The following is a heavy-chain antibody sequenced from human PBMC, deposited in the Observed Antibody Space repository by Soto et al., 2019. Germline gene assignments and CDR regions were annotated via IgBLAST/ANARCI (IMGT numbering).Heavy chain of an antibody. D-gene: IGHD5-18*01. V-gene: IGHV3-30-3*01. J-gene: IGHJ1*01. Sequence: QVQLVESGGGVVQPGRSLRLSCAASGFTFNTYTMHWVRQAPHKGLEWVSVISYDGSYTSYADSVKGRFTISRDNSKNTLYLQMNSLRVEDTATYYCARVRGNTAMVTDAYWGQGTPVTVSS. CDR2: ISYDGSYT. CDR3: ARVRGNTAMVTDAY. CDR1: GFTFNTYT.